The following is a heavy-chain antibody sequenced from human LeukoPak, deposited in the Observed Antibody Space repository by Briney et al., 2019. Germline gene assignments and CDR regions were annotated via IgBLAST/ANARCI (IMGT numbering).Heavy chain of an antibody. D-gene: IGHD3-10*01. CDR3: ARRYYYGSGSFDY. Sequence: SETLSLTCTVSGDSINSLDLWSWVRQPPGKGLEWIGEMYLSGTTHSNPSLKSRVTISVDTSKNQFSLKLSSVTAADTAVYYCARRYYYGSGSFDYWGQGTLVTVSS. J-gene: IGHJ4*02. CDR1: GDSINSLDL. V-gene: IGHV4-4*02. CDR2: MYLSGTT.